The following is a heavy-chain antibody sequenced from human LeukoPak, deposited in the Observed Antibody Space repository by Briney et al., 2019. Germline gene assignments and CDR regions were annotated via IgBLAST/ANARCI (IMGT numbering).Heavy chain of an antibody. J-gene: IGHJ4*02. Sequence: PGGSLRLSCAASGFTFSSYWMHWVRQAPGKGLVWVSRINSDGSSTSYADSVKGRFTISRDNAKNTVYLQMNSLRAEDTAVYYCAKAVESGGLFDYWGQGTLVTVSS. CDR1: GFTFSSYW. CDR2: INSDGSST. CDR3: AKAVESGGLFDY. V-gene: IGHV3-74*01. D-gene: IGHD4-23*01.